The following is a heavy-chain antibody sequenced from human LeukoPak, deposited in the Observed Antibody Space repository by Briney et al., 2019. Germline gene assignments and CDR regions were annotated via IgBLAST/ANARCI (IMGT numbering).Heavy chain of an antibody. D-gene: IGHD3-3*01. J-gene: IGHJ4*02. CDR2: IYHSGTP. CDR1: GGSFSSGGYY. Sequence: PSETLSLTCTVSGGSFSSGGYYWSWFRQPPGRGLEWIGYIYHSGTPYYNPSLKSRVTISIDRSKNQFSLKLSSVTAADTAVYYCARVEVRWALDYWGQGTLVTVSS. V-gene: IGHV4-30-2*01. CDR3: ARVEVRWALDY.